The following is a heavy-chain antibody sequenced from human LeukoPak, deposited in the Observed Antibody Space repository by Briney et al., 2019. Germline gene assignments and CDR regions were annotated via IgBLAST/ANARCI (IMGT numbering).Heavy chain of an antibody. D-gene: IGHD2-15*01. CDR1: GGSISSSSYY. V-gene: IGHV4-39*01. CDR2: IYYSGST. CDR3: AVGYCSGRSCYPTQNNWFDP. Sequence: SETLSLTCTVSGGSISSSSYYWGWIRQPPGKGLEWIGSIYYSGSTYYNPSLKSRVTISVDTSKNQFSLKLSSVTAADTAVYYCAVGYCSGRSCYPTQNNWFDPWGQGTLVTVSS. J-gene: IGHJ5*02.